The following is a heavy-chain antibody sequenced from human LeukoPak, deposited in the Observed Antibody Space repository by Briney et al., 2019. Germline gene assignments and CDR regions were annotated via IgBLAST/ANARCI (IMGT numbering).Heavy chain of an antibody. D-gene: IGHD5-24*01. CDR1: RFTFSNYA. Sequence: GGSLRLSCTASRFTFSNYAMSWVRQAPGKGLEWVSAISGSGGSTYYADSVKGRFTISRDNSKNTLYLQMNSLRAEDTAVYYCAKDTGGWLIAFDIWGQGTMVTVSS. V-gene: IGHV3-23*01. CDR3: AKDTGGWLIAFDI. J-gene: IGHJ3*02. CDR2: ISGSGGST.